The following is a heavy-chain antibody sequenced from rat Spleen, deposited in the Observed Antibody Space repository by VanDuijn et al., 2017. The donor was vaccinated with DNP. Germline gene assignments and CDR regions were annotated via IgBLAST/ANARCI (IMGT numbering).Heavy chain of an antibody. CDR1: GFSLTSYH. CDR3: ARFGIIRVYYYVDF. J-gene: IGHJ1*01. Sequence: QVQLTESGPGLVQPSETLSLTCAVSGFSLTSYHMHWVRQPPGKGLEWMGRIQSGGRTDYNSALKSRLSISRDTSKNQVFLEVNSLQTEDTAMYFCARFGIIRVYYYVDFWGPGTMVTVSS. D-gene: IGHD4-3*01. V-gene: IGHV2-27*01. CDR2: IQSGGRT.